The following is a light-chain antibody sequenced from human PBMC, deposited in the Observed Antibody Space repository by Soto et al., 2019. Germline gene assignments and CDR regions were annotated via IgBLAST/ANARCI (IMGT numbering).Light chain of an antibody. Sequence: ETVLTQSPATLSLSPGERATLSCRASQSISSYLIWYQQKPGQAPRLLIYDASSRATGVPARFSGSGSGTDFTLTISSLGPEDFAVYYCQQRGNWPLTFGGGNKVEI. CDR2: DAS. V-gene: IGKV3-11*01. CDR1: QSISSY. CDR3: QQRGNWPLT. J-gene: IGKJ4*02.